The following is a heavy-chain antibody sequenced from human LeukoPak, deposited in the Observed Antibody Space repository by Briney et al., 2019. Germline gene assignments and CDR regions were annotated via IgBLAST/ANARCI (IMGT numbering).Heavy chain of an antibody. V-gene: IGHV4-39*01. D-gene: IGHD5-24*01. CDR2: IYYSGST. J-gene: IGHJ4*02. Sequence: SETLSLTCTVSGGSISSSSYYWGWIRQPPGKGLEWIGSIYYSGSTYYNPSLKSRVTISVDTSKNQFSLKLSSVTAADTAVYYCARTRRDGYNYVRSYYFDYWGQGTLVTVSS. CDR3: ARTRRDGYNYVRSYYFDY. CDR1: GGSISSSSYY.